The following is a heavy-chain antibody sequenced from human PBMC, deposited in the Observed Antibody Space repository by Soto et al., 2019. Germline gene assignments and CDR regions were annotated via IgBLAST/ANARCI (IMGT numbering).Heavy chain of an antibody. V-gene: IGHV3-30*03. CDR2: LSYDGSTN. J-gene: IGHJ4*02. Sequence: QVQLVESGGGVVQPGRSLRLSCAASGFTFSDCDMHWVRQAPGKGLEWVAVLSYDGSTNHYADSLKGRFTISRDNSKSTLFLQMNGLRAEDTAVYYCATKRSFHFENWGQGTLVTVSS. CDR1: GFTFSDCD. D-gene: IGHD1-1*01. CDR3: ATKRSFHFEN.